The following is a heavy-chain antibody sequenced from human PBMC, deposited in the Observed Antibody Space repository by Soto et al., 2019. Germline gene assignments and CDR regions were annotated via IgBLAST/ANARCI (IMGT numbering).Heavy chain of an antibody. V-gene: IGHV3-30*18. CDR2: ISYDGNNK. CDR3: AKDHLPSTVTTPGY. CDR1: GFTFSGFG. D-gene: IGHD4-17*01. J-gene: IGHJ4*02. Sequence: ESGGGVVQPGRSLRLSCAASGFTFSGFGMHWVRQAPGKGLEWVAVISYDGNNKYYADSVKGRFTISRDNSKNTLYLQMNTLIAEDTAVYYCAKDHLPSTVTTPGYWGQGTLVTVSS.